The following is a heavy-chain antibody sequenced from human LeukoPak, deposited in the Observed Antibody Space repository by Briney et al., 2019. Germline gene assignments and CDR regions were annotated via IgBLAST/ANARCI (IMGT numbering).Heavy chain of an antibody. CDR2: ISGSGGST. Sequence: PGGSLRLSCAASGFTFSSYAMSWVRQAPGQGQEWVSAISGSGGSTYYADSVKGRFTISRDNSKNTLYLQMNSLRAEDTAVYSCARGYSSSSWSLFDYWGQGTLVTVSS. J-gene: IGHJ4*02. CDR3: ARGYSSSSWSLFDY. D-gene: IGHD6-6*01. V-gene: IGHV3-23*01. CDR1: GFTFSSYA.